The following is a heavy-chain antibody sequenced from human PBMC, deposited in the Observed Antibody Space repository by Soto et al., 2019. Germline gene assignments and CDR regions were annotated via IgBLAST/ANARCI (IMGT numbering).Heavy chain of an antibody. CDR1: GGSISSGAYH. CDR2: IYSRGGT. D-gene: IGHD2-15*01. V-gene: IGHV4-31*03. J-gene: IGHJ4*02. CDR3: ARDPRGELPIDF. Sequence: SETLSLTCTVSGGSISSGAYHWTWIRQHPGKGLEWIGHIYSRGGTYYNPSLKSRTTISLDTSESQFSLKLSSVTAADTAVYYCARDPRGELPIDFWGQGTLVTVSS.